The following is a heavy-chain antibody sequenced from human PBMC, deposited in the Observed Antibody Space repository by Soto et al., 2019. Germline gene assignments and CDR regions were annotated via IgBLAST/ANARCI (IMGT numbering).Heavy chain of an antibody. Sequence: QVQLVQSGAEVKKPGASVKVSCKASGYTFTNFGISWVRQAPGQGLEWRGWISAYNGNTNYAQKFQGRVTMTTDTSTRTVYLEVRSLKYDDTAVYYCARGGTPVDCWGQGTVVTASS. D-gene: IGHD3-16*01. V-gene: IGHV1-18*01. CDR1: GYTFTNFG. J-gene: IGHJ4*02. CDR3: ARGGTPVDC. CDR2: ISAYNGNT.